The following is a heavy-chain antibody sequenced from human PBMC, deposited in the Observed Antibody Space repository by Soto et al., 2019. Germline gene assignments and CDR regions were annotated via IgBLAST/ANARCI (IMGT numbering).Heavy chain of an antibody. CDR3: ARGGTLYASSQKYYQYGLDG. CDR1: EGTFNSHV. V-gene: IGHV1-69*01. CDR2: ILPLFGTT. D-gene: IGHD2-8*01. Sequence: QVQLVQSRSEVKKPGSSVRVSCRASEGTFNSHVVSWVRQAPGQGLQWMGGILPLFGTTNYAHQLEGRVTLTADASTATSFRELSGLPPGDTSVYYCARGGTLYASSQKYYQYGLDGWGQGTAVIVSS. J-gene: IGHJ6*02.